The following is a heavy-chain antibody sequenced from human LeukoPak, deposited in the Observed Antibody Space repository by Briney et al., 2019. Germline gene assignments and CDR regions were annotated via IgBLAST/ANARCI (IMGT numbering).Heavy chain of an antibody. CDR1: GGSISSNY. V-gene: IGHV4-59*05. CDR3: ARHPTAAYFDY. D-gene: IGHD6-13*01. Sequence: SETLSLTCSVSGGSISSNYWSWIRQPPGKGLEWIGSIYYSGSTYYNPSLKSRVTISVDTSKNQFSLKLSSVTAADTAVYYCARHPTAAYFDYWGQGTLVTVSS. CDR2: IYYSGST. J-gene: IGHJ4*02.